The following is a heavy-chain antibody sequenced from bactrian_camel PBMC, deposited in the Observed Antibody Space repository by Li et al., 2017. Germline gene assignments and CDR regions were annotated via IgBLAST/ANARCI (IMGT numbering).Heavy chain of an antibody. CDR2: ISDDGKNA. J-gene: IGHJ4*01. CDR3: TRYVTSAYC. Sequence: VQLVESGGGLVQPGGSLRLSCAASGFTFSRDYMSWVRQAPGKGLEWVSGISDDGKNAYYADSVKGRLTISRDNAKNTLYLQMNSLKSEDTALYYCTRYVTSAYCWGQGTQVTVS. CDR1: GFTFSRDY. V-gene: IGHV3S5*01. D-gene: IGHD6*01.